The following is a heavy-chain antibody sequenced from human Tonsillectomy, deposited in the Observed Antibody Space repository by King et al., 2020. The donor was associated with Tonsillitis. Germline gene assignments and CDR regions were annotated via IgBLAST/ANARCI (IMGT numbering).Heavy chain of an antibody. D-gene: IGHD3-22*01. V-gene: IGHV1-2*02. Sequence: QLVQSGAEVKKPGASVKVSCKASGYTFTGYYMHWVRQAPGQGLEWMGWINPNSGGTNYAQKYQGRVTMTRDTSISTAYMELSRLRSNDTAVYYCASSYDGSGYGWFDPWGQGTLVTVSS. J-gene: IGHJ5*02. CDR2: INPNSGGT. CDR3: ASSYDGSGYGWFDP. CDR1: GYTFTGYY.